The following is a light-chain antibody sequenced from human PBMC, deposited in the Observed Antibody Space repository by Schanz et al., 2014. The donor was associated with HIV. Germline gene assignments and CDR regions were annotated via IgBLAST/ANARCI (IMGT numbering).Light chain of an antibody. CDR2: DDN. Sequence: QSVVTQPPSASGTPGQRVTISCSGSSSNIGSNTVNWYQQLPGTAPKLLIYDDNQRPSGVPDRFSGSKSGTSVSLAISGLQSEDEADYYCAAWDDSLNGRVFGGGTKLTVL. CDR3: AAWDDSLNGRV. J-gene: IGLJ3*02. CDR1: SSNIGSNT. V-gene: IGLV1-44*01.